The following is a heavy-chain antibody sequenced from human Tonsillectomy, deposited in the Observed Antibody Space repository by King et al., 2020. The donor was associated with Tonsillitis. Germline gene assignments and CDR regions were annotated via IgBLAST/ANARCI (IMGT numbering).Heavy chain of an antibody. CDR3: ARVMVRGVIIAWFDP. CDR1: GGSISSGGYS. CDR2: IYHSGST. V-gene: IGHV4-30-2*01. D-gene: IGHD3-10*01. J-gene: IGHJ5*02. Sequence: QLQESGSGLVKPSQTLSLTCAVSGGSISSGGYSWSWIRQPPGKGLEWIRYIYHSGSTYYNPSRKSRVTISVDRSKNQFSLKLSSVTAADTAVYYCARVMVRGVIIAWFDPWGQGTLVTVSS.